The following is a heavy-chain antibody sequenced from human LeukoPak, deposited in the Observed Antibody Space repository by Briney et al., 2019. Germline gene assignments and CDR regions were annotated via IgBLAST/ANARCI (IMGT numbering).Heavy chain of an antibody. J-gene: IGHJ5*02. CDR1: GGSISSSSYY. Sequence: SETLSLTCTVSGGSISSSSYYWGWIRQPPGKGLEWIGSIYYSGSTYYNPSLKSRVTISVDTSKNQFSLKLSSVTAADTAVYYCVRLVVAATDWFDPWGQGTLVTVSS. CDR2: IYYSGST. CDR3: VRLVVAATDWFDP. D-gene: IGHD2-15*01. V-gene: IGHV4-39*07.